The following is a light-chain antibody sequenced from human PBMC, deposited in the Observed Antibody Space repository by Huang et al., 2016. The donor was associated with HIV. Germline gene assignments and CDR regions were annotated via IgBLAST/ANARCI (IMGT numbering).Light chain of an antibody. CDR1: RSVTSTY. CDR3: QQYGVSPYT. Sequence: DTVLTQSPGTLSLSPGERATLSCRASRSVTSTYLAWYQQKPGQAPRLLLYATSSRAAGIPDRCSGSGSGTDFTLTISRLEPADFAVYYCQQYGVSPYTFGQGTKLEIK. J-gene: IGKJ2*01. CDR2: ATS. V-gene: IGKV3-20*01.